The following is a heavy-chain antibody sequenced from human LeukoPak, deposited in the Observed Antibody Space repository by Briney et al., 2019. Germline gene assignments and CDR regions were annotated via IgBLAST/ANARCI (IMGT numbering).Heavy chain of an antibody. CDR3: ARHSGSYAVRYYFDY. V-gene: IGHV4-59*08. CDR2: IYYSGST. Sequence: SETLSLTCTVSGGSISSYYWSWIRQPPGKGLEWIGYIYYSGSTNYNPSLKSRVTISVDTSKNQFSLKLSSVTAADTAVYYCARHSGSYAVRYYFDYWGQGTLVTFSS. CDR1: GGSISSYY. J-gene: IGHJ4*02. D-gene: IGHD1-26*01.